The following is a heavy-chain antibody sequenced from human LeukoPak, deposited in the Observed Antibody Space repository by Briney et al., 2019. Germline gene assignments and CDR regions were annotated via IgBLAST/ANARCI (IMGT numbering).Heavy chain of an antibody. CDR2: ISSSSSYI. CDR1: GFTFSSYE. V-gene: IGHV3-21*01. CDR3: AREIAAADY. J-gene: IGHJ4*02. Sequence: KSGGSLRLSCAASGFTFSSYEMNWVRQAPGKGLEWVSSISSSSSYIYYADSVKGRFTISRDNAKNSLYLQMNSLRAEDTAVYYCAREIAAADYWGQGTLVTVSS. D-gene: IGHD6-13*01.